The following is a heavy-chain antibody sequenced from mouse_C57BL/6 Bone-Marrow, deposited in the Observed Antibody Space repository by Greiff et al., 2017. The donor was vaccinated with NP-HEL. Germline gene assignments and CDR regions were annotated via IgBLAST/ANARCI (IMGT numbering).Heavy chain of an antibody. Sequence: VQLQQSGAELVRPGASVKLSCTASGFNIKDYYMHWVKQRPEQGLEWIGRIDPEDGDTEYAPKFQGKATMTADTSPNTASLQLSSLTSEDTAVYYCTNRGYYWGQGTLVTVSA. D-gene: IGHD2-2*01. V-gene: IGHV14-1*01. CDR3: TNRGYY. CDR1: GFNIKDYY. J-gene: IGHJ3*01. CDR2: IDPEDGDT.